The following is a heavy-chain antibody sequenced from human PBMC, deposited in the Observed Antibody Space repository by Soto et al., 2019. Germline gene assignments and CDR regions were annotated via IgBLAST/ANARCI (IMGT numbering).Heavy chain of an antibody. J-gene: IGHJ6*02. Sequence: EVQLLESGGGLVQPGGSLRLSCAASGFTFSNYAMSWVRQAPGKGLEWVSSISGSGSTKYYPDPVKGRFTISRDNSKNTLYLQINSLRTEDTAVYYCAKKGLINGHGDDFYYDLDVWGQGTTVTVSS. CDR1: GFTFSNYA. V-gene: IGHV3-23*01. D-gene: IGHD2-21*02. CDR2: ISGSGSTK. CDR3: AKKGLINGHGDDFYYDLDV.